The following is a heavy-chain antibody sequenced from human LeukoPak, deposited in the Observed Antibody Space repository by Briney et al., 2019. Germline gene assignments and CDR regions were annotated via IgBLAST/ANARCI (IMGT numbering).Heavy chain of an antibody. D-gene: IGHD3-22*01. CDR3: AKDYYYDSSGFEFDAFDI. J-gene: IGHJ3*02. CDR2: ISSSSSTI. Sequence: PGGSLRLSCAASGFTFSSYSMNWVRQAPGKGLEWVSYISSSSSTIYYADSVKGRFTISRDNAKNSLYLQMNSLRAEDTAVYYCAKDYYYDSSGFEFDAFDIWSQGTMVTVSS. V-gene: IGHV3-48*01. CDR1: GFTFSSYS.